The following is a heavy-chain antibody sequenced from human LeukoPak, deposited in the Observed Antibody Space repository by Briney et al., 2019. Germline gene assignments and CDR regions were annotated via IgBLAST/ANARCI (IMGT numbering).Heavy chain of an antibody. CDR1: GFTVSSNY. Sequence: QSGGSLRLSCAASGFTVSSNYMSWVRQAPGKGLEWVSTISGSGGSTYYADSVKGRFTISRDNSKNTLYLQMNSLRVEDTAVYYCAKLSSSASAYWGQGTLVTVSS. CDR3: AKLSSSASAY. CDR2: ISGSGGST. J-gene: IGHJ4*02. D-gene: IGHD6-6*01. V-gene: IGHV3-23*01.